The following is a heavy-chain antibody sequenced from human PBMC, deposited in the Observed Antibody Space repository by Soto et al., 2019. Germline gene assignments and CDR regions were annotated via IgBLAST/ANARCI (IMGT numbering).Heavy chain of an antibody. CDR2: IYPGDSNT. CDR1: GYSFTNYW. J-gene: IGHJ4*02. Sequence: ASVKVSCQGSGYSFTNYWIGWVRQMPGKDLEWMGIIYPGDSNTRYSPSFQGQVTISVDTSINIAYLQWSSLKASDTAMYYCARRPVQYCTGGTCPKYYFDYWGRGTLVTVSS. D-gene: IGHD2-15*01. V-gene: IGHV5-51*01. CDR3: ARRPVQYCTGGTCPKYYFDY.